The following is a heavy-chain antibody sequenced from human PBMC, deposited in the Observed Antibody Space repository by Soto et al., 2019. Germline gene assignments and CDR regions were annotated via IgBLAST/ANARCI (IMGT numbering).Heavy chain of an antibody. V-gene: IGHV1-3*01. CDR3: ARDGEKFLEWYRYYYYGMDV. D-gene: IGHD3-3*01. J-gene: IGHJ6*02. CDR1: GYTFTSYA. Sequence: VASVKVSCKASGYTFTSYAMHWVRQAPGQRLEWMGWINAGNGNTKYSQKFQGRVTITRDTSTSTAYMELSSLRSEDTAVYYCARDGEKFLEWYRYYYYGMDVWGQGTTVTVSS. CDR2: INAGNGNT.